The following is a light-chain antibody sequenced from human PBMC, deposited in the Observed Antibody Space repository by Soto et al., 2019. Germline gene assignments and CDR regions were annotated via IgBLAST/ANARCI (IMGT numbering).Light chain of an antibody. CDR3: QHYCGAPRT. V-gene: IGKV3-20*01. CDR2: AAS. CDR1: QTIMSWF. Sequence: EIVLTQSPATLSLSLGDTVTITCRASQTIMSWFVAWYQQRPGHADRLLIHAASIMAIGLPERFSGSGSGTAFTLTISSLEPADFAVYYCQHYCGAPRTFGQGTKV. J-gene: IGKJ1*01.